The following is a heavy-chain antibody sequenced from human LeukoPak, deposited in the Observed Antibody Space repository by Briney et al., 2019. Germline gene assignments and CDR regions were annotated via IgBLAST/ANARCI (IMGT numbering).Heavy chain of an antibody. V-gene: IGHV3-66*04. Sequence: GSIRQSGAASGCTGSSKYMSWVRQAPGKVMGGVSLIYGDGSASYADSVRGRFGISRDNSKNALYLQMNSLRAEDTAVYYCARPPPRGSWAFEIWGQGTMVTVSS. J-gene: IGHJ3*02. CDR3: ARPPPRGSWAFEI. CDR1: GCTGSSKY. D-gene: IGHD6-19*01. CDR2: IYGDGSA.